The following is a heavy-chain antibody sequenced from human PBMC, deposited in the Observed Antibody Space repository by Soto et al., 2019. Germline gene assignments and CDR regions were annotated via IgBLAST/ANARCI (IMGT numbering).Heavy chain of an antibody. Sequence: PSETLSPTCSVSTGSITSETCYWSWIRQHPGRCLEGIGHIDYSGSTFYNPSLQSRITVSVDTSKNQFSRKLSSVTAADTAVYYCARADRRYKFHAVDVWGQGTTVTVYS. CDR3: ARADRRYKFHAVDV. CDR1: TGSITSETCY. D-gene: IGHD5-12*01. V-gene: IGHV4-31*03. J-gene: IGHJ6*02. CDR2: IDYSGST.